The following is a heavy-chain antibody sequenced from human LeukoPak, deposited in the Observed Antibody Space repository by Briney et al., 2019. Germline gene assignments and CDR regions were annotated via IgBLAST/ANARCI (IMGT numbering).Heavy chain of an antibody. Sequence: SETLSLTCTVSGGSISSGSYYWNWIRQPAGKGLEWIGRIYTSGSTNYNPSLKSRVTMSVDTSKNQFSLKLSSVTAADTAVYYCARAIGGNWFDPWGQGTLVTVSS. CDR2: IYTSGST. V-gene: IGHV4-61*02. CDR3: ARAIGGNWFDP. CDR1: GGSISSGSYY. J-gene: IGHJ5*02. D-gene: IGHD4-23*01.